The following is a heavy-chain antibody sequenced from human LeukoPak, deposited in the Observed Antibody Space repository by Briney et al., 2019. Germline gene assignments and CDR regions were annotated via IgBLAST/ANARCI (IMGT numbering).Heavy chain of an antibody. CDR1: GFTFSDNA. CDR3: TNPNH. V-gene: IGHV3-23*01. J-gene: IGHJ5*02. Sequence: GGSLRLSCAASGFTFSDNAMSWVRQAPGRGLEWVSTISASSRSIYYADSVKGRFTISRDNSKSTVYLQMNSLRAEDTAVYYCTNPNHWGQGTLVTVSS. CDR2: ISASSRSI.